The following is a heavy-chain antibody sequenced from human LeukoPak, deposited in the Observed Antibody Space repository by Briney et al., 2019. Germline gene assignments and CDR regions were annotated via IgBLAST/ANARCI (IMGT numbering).Heavy chain of an antibody. J-gene: IGHJ4*02. CDR3: AREVGDYYDSSGSFGY. Sequence: GRSLRLSCAASGFTFSIHWMHWVRQVPGKGLVWVSRINSDGSRTIYADSVKGRFTISRDSAKNTLYLQMNSLRAEDTAVYYCAREVGDYYDSSGSFGYWGQGTLVTVSS. D-gene: IGHD3-22*01. CDR1: GFTFSIHW. CDR2: INSDGSRT. V-gene: IGHV3-74*01.